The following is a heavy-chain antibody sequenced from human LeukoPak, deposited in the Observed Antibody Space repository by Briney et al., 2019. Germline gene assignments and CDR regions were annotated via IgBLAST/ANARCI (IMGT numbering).Heavy chain of an antibody. CDR1: GGSISSYY. D-gene: IGHD3-22*01. V-gene: IGHV4-4*07. CDR2: IYTSGST. CDR3: ARGGFYNYYDSSGYPNWFDP. Sequence: SETLSLTCTVSGGSISSYYWSWIRQPAGKGLEWIGRIYTSGSTNYNPSLKSRVIMSVDTSKNQFSLKLSSVTAADTAVYYCARGGFYNYYDSSGYPNWFDPWGQGTLVTVSS. J-gene: IGHJ5*02.